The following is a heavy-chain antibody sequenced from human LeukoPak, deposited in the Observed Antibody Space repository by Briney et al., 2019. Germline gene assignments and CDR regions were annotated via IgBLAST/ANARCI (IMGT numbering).Heavy chain of an antibody. CDR3: ATYRQVLLPFES. CDR2: IYSDDTT. V-gene: IGHV3-53*01. J-gene: IGHJ4*02. Sequence: GGSLRLSCAASGFTFSTYSMNWVRQAPGKGLEWVSLIYSDDTTLYADSVRGRFTISRDNSKSTLSLQMNSLRAEDTAIYYCATYRQVLLPFESWGQGTLVTVSS. D-gene: IGHD2/OR15-2a*01. CDR1: GFTFSTYS.